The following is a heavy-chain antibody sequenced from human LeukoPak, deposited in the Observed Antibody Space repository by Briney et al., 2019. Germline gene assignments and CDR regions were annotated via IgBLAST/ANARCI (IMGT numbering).Heavy chain of an antibody. CDR3: AKRDSGSHYVDY. V-gene: IGHV3-23*01. J-gene: IGHJ4*02. Sequence: GGSLRLSCAASGFTFSSYAMTWVRQAPGKGLELVSAISGSGTSTYYADSVKGRFTISRDNSKNTLYLQMNSLRAEDTAVYYCAKRDSGSHYVDYWGQGTLVTVSS. CDR2: ISGSGTST. CDR1: GFTFSSYA. D-gene: IGHD1-26*01.